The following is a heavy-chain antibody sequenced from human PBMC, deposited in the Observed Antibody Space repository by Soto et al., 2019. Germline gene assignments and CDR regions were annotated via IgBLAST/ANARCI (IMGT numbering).Heavy chain of an antibody. J-gene: IGHJ4*02. V-gene: IGHV1-3*01. Sequence: ASVKVSCKASGYTFTSYAMHWVRQAPGQRLEWMGWINAGNGNTKYSQKFQGRVTISADESISTAYLQWSSLKASDTAMYYCVRPDSSGYYVYWGQGTLVTVSS. CDR3: VRPDSSGYYVY. D-gene: IGHD3-22*01. CDR2: INAGNGNT. CDR1: GYTFTSYA.